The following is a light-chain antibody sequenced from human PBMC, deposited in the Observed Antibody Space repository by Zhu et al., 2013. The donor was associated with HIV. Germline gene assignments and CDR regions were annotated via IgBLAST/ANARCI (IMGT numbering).Light chain of an antibody. V-gene: IGKV3-20*01. CDR3: QQYGSSSYT. J-gene: IGKJ2*01. Sequence: EIVLTQSPGTLSLSPGERATLSCRASQSVSSSYLAWYQQKPGQAPRLLIYDASNRATGIPDRFSGSGSGTDFILTISRLEPEDFAVYYCQQYGSSSYTFGQGTNLEIK. CDR1: QSVSSSY. CDR2: DAS.